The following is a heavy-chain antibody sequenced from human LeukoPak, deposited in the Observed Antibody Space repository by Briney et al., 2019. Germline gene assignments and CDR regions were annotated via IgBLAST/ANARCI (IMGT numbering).Heavy chain of an antibody. V-gene: IGHV4-4*07. CDR2: ICATGSS. CDR3: ARDREVGRDNAISWFDP. CDR1: GGPISNYC. D-gene: IGHD1-26*01. J-gene: IGHJ5*02. Sequence: PSETLSLTCTVSGGPISNYCWSWIRQPAGNGLEWIGRICATGSSNYNPFLKSRVTMSVDTSKKQFSLKLSSVTAADTAVYYCARDREVGRDNAISWFDPWGQGILVTVSS.